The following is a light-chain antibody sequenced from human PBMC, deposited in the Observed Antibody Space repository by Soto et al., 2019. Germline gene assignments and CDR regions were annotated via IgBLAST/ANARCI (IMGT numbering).Light chain of an antibody. CDR1: QSISSSY. J-gene: IGKJ3*01. V-gene: IGKV3-20*01. CDR2: DAS. CDR3: QQSAT. Sequence: VVLTQSPGTLSLSPGERATLSCRASQSISSSYLAWYQQEPGQPPRLLIYDASSRPPGIPDRLSGSGSGTDFTLTISRLEPEDFAVYYCQQSATFGPGTKVDIK.